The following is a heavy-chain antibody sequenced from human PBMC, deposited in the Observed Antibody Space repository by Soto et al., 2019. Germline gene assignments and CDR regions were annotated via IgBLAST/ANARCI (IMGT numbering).Heavy chain of an antibody. J-gene: IGHJ4*02. CDR2: VYSDGGT. D-gene: IGHD6-19*01. V-gene: IGHV3-53*01. CDR1: GFTVSSNY. Sequence: EVQVVESGGGLIQPGGSLRLSCAASGFTVSSNYMSWVRQAPGKGLEWISVVYSDGGTFYAASVKGRFTISRDNSKNMLSLQMNSLRAEDTAVYYCVRDQGVPVTTWGQGTLVTVSS. CDR3: VRDQGVPVTT.